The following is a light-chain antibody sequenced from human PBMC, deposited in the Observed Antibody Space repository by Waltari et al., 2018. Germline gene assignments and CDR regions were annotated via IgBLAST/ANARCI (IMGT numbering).Light chain of an antibody. CDR3: CSYAGSAIWV. V-gene: IGLV2-23*01. CDR2: EDN. CDR1: SSDVGSYNL. Sequence: QSALTQPASVSGSPGQSITISCTGTSSDVGSYNLVSWYQQHPGKAPKRMIYEDNKRPSGVSNRFSGSESGNTASLTISGLQAEDEADYYCCSYAGSAIWVFGGGTKLTVL. J-gene: IGLJ3*02.